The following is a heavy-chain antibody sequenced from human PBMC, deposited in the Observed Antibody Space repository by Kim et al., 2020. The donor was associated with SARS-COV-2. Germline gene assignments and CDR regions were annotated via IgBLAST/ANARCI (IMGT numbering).Heavy chain of an antibody. CDR2: INHSGST. D-gene: IGHD2-8*01. CDR3: ARRSFRGGYCTNGVCFDY. V-gene: IGHV4-34*01. J-gene: IGHJ4*02. Sequence: SETLSLTCAVYGGSFSGYYWSWIRQPPGKGLEWIGEINHSGSTNYNPSLKSRVTISVDTSKNQFSLKLSSVTAADTAVYYCARRSFRGGYCTNGVCFDYWGQGTLVTVSS. CDR1: GGSFSGYY.